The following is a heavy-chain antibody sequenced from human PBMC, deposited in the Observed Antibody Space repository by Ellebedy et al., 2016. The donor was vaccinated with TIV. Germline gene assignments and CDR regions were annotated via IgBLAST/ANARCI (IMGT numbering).Heavy chain of an antibody. CDR1: GGSISSYY. CDR3: ARGCSSTSCYPA. J-gene: IGHJ5*02. CDR2: IYYSGST. D-gene: IGHD2-2*01. V-gene: IGHV4-59*12. Sequence: SETLSLTXTVSGGSISSYYWSWIRQPPGKGLEWIGYIYYSGSTNYNPSLKSRVTISVDTSKNQFSLKLSSVTAADTAVYYCARGCSSTSCYPAWGQGTLVTVSS.